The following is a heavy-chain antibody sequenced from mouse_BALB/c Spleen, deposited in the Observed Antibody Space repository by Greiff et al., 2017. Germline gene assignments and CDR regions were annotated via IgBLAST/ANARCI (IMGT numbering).Heavy chain of an antibody. CDR1: GFNIKDTY. V-gene: IGHV14-3*02. Sequence: EVQLVESGAELVKPGASVKLSCTASGFNIKDTYMHWVKQRPEQGLEWIGRIDPANGNTKYDPKFQGKATITADTSSNTAYLQRSSLTSEDTAVYYCARGGYPYYYAMDYWGQGTSVTVAS. D-gene: IGHD2-2*01. CDR3: ARGGYPYYYAMDY. CDR2: IDPANGNT. J-gene: IGHJ4*01.